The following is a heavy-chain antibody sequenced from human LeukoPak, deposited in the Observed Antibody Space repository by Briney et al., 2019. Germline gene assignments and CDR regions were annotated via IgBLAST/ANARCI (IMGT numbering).Heavy chain of an antibody. Sequence: GGSLRLSCAASGFTFSNYRMHWVRHAPGKGLVWVSLMNGDGSVKNYADSVEGRFTISRDNTRNTLYLQMNILRAEDTAVYYCARGVSLESGNFQYWGQGTLVTVSS. D-gene: IGHD3-3*01. V-gene: IGHV3-74*01. J-gene: IGHJ1*01. CDR1: GFTFSNYR. CDR3: ARGVSLESGNFQY. CDR2: MNGDGSVK.